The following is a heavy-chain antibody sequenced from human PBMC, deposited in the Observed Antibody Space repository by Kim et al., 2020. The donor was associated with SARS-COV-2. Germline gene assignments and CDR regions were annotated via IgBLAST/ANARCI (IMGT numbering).Heavy chain of an antibody. Sequence: GESLKISCKGSGYSFTSYWIGWVRQMPGKGLEWMGIIYPGDSDTRYSPSFQGQVTISADKSISTAYLQWSSLKASDTAMYYCARHLNDFWSGPYYYYYGMDVWGQGTTVPVSS. D-gene: IGHD3-3*01. CDR3: ARHLNDFWSGPYYYYYGMDV. CDR2: IYPGDSDT. V-gene: IGHV5-51*01. CDR1: GYSFTSYW. J-gene: IGHJ6*02.